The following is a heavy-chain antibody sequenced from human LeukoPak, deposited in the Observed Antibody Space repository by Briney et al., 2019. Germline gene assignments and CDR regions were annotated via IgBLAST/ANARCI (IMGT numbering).Heavy chain of an antibody. V-gene: IGHV3-21*01. CDR2: ISSSSSYI. CDR1: GFTFRSNS. CDR3: ARDAQGSDFDY. J-gene: IGHJ4*02. Sequence: GGSLRLSCAASGFTFRSNSMNWVRQAQGKGLEWVSSISSSSSYIYYADSVKGRFTISRDNAKNSLYLQMNSLRAEDTAVYYCARDAQGSDFDYWGQGTLVTVSS. D-gene: IGHD6-25*01.